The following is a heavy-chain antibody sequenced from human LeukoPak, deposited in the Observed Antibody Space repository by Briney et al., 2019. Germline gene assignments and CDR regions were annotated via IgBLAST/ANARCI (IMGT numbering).Heavy chain of an antibody. D-gene: IGHD3-10*01. V-gene: IGHV5-51*01. J-gene: IGHJ4*02. Sequence: GESLKISCKGPGYSFTSYWIGWVRQMPGKGLEWMGIIYPGDSDTRYSPSFQGQVTISADKSISTAYLQWSSLKASDTAMYYCARLTMVRGVISSVGYWGQGTLVTVSS. CDR2: IYPGDSDT. CDR1: GYSFTSYW. CDR3: ARLTMVRGVISSVGY.